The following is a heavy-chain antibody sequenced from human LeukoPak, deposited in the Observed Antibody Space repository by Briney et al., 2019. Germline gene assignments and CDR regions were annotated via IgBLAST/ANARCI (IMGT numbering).Heavy chain of an antibody. CDR3: ASVHTAMVTFDY. CDR2: IYHSGST. V-gene: IGHV4-4*02. CDR1: GGSISSSTW. Sequence: SGTLSLTCAVSGGSISSSTWWSWVRQPPGRGLEWIGEIYHSGSTNYNPSLKSRLTISVDKSKNQFSLKLSSVIAADTAVYYCASVHTAMVTFDYWGQGTLVTVSS. J-gene: IGHJ4*02. D-gene: IGHD5-18*01.